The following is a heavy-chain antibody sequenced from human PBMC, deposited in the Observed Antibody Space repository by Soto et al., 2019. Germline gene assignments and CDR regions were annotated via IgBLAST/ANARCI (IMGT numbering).Heavy chain of an antibody. CDR2: IYYSGST. J-gene: IGHJ5*02. D-gene: IGHD1-26*01. CDR1: GGSVSSGSYY. CDR3: AREEAVGEVSWFDP. Sequence: QVQLQESGPGLVKPSETLSLTCTVSGGSVSSGSYYWSWIRQPPGKGLEWIGYIYYSGSTNYNPALQSRVTISVDTSKNQFSLKLSSVTAADTAVYYCAREEAVGEVSWFDPWGQGTLVTVSS. V-gene: IGHV4-61*01.